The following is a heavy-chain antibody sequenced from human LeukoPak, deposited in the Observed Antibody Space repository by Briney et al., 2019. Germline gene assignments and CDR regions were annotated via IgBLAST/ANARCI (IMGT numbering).Heavy chain of an antibody. V-gene: IGHV3-21*01. CDR2: ISSSSSYI. CDR3: ARVRPYSRSWYSGDYYMDV. D-gene: IGHD6-13*01. Sequence: PGGSLRLSCAASGFTFSSYSMNWVRRAPGKGLEWVSSISSSSSYIYYADSVKGRFTISRDNAKNSLYLQMNSLRAEDTAVYYCARVRPYSRSWYSGDYYMDVWGKGTTVTISS. J-gene: IGHJ6*03. CDR1: GFTFSSYS.